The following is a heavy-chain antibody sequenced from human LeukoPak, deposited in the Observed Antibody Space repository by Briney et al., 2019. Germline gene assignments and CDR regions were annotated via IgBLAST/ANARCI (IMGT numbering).Heavy chain of an antibody. CDR2: IKTDGSHT. Sequence: GGSLRVSYVASGFTFSSYWMHWVRQVPGKGPGGVSRIKTDGSHTNYADSVKGRFTISRDNAKNTLYLQMNSLRAEDTAIYYCVRGDSGWFEYWGQGTLVTVSS. CDR3: VRGDSGWFEY. CDR1: GFTFSSYW. D-gene: IGHD6-19*01. V-gene: IGHV3-74*01. J-gene: IGHJ4*02.